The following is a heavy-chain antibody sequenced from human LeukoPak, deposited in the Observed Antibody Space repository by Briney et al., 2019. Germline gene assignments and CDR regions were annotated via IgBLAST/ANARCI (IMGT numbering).Heavy chain of an antibody. J-gene: IGHJ4*02. CDR2: ISYDGSNK. D-gene: IGHD1-1*01. V-gene: IGHV3-30*18. Sequence: GGSLRLSCAASGFTFSSYGMHWVRQAPGKGLEWVAVISYDGSNKYYADSVKGRFTISRDNSKNSLYLQMNSLRAEDTAVYCCAKPAHHWKGPYYFDYWGQGTLVTVSS. CDR1: GFTFSSYG. CDR3: AKPAHHWKGPYYFDY.